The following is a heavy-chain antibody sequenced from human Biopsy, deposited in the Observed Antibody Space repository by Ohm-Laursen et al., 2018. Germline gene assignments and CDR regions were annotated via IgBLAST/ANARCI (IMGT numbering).Heavy chain of an antibody. CDR1: GGTLITYA. CDR2: IIPILHVP. CDR3: ASLEDRTFDK. V-gene: IGHV1-69*04. Sequence: GATVKISCKASGGTLITYAISWVRQAPGQGLEWPRRIIPILHVPTYAQSFQGRVTISADKSTSTAYMELSGLRSEDTAVYYCASLEDRTFDKWGQGTLVTVSS. J-gene: IGHJ4*02.